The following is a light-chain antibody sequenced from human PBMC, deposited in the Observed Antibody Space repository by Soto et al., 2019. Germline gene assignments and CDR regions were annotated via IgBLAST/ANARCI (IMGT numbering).Light chain of an antibody. CDR2: ATS. Sequence: DIQMTQSPSSLSASVGDRVTITCRASQGIGSDAGWYQQKPGKPPKRLIYATSILQSGIPSRFSGGGSRSEFTLTISNLQPEDFSTYYCVQHNSYPRTFGQGTRVEMK. J-gene: IGKJ1*01. CDR3: VQHNSYPRT. CDR1: QGIGSD. V-gene: IGKV1-17*02.